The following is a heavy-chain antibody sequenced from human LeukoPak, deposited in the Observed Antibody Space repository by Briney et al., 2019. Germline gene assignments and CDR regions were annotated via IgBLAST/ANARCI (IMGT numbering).Heavy chain of an antibody. J-gene: IGHJ5*02. CDR1: GFTFSSYA. D-gene: IGHD3-9*01. CDR2: ISGSGGST. Sequence: PGGSLRLSCAASGFTFSSYAMSWVRQAPGKGLEWVSAISGSGGSTYCADSVKGRFTISRDNSKNTLYLQMNSLRAEDTAVYYCAKAGFAWYSGWFDPWGQGTLVTVSS. V-gene: IGHV3-23*01. CDR3: AKAGFAWYSGWFDP.